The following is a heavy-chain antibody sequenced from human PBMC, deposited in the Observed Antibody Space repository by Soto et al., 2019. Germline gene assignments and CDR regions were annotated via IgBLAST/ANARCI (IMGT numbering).Heavy chain of an antibody. CDR3: ARDQKGYDILTGHNWFDP. CDR2: ISAYNGNT. CDR1: GYTFTSYG. D-gene: IGHD3-9*01. Sequence: GASVKVSCKASGYTFTSYGISWVRQAPGQGLEWMGWISAYNGNTKYAQKLQGRVTITRDTSASTAYMELSSLRSEDTAVYYCARDQKGYDILTGHNWFDPWGQGTLVTVSS. J-gene: IGHJ5*02. V-gene: IGHV1-18*01.